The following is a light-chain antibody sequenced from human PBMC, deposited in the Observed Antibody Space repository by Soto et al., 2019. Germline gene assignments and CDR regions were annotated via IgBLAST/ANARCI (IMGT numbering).Light chain of an antibody. J-gene: IGKJ1*01. CDR2: KAS. Sequence: EIQMTNSPSTRSASVGDRVHITCRASQTIDSWLAWYQQRPGKPPNLLIYKASTLKSGVPSRFSGSGSGTEFTLTISSLQPDDFATYYCQQYNSYWTFGQGTKVDI. CDR1: QTIDSW. V-gene: IGKV1-5*03. CDR3: QQYNSYWT.